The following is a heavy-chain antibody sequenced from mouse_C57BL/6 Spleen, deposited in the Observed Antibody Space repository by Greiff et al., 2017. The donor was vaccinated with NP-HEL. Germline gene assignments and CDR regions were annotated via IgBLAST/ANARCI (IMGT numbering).Heavy chain of an antibody. D-gene: IGHD3-1*01. CDR2: IDPSDSYT. J-gene: IGHJ2*01. CDR1: GYTFTSYW. V-gene: IGHV1-50*01. CDR3: ARSGRLYYFDY. Sequence: QVQLQQPGAELVKPGASVKLSCKASGYTFTSYWMQWVKQRPGQGLEWIGEIDPSDSYTNYNQKFKGKATLTVDTSSSTAYIQLSSLTSEDSAVYYCARSGRLYYFDYWGQGTTLTVSS.